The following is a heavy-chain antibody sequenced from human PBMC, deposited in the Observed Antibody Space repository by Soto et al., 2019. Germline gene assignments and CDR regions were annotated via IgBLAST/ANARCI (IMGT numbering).Heavy chain of an antibody. CDR3: ARVVAVAGTSWWFDP. V-gene: IGHV4-34*01. D-gene: IGHD6-19*01. CDR1: GGSFSGYY. CDR2: INHSGST. Sequence: SETLSLTCAVYGGSFSGYYWSWIRQPPGKGLEWIGEINHSGSTNYNPSLKSRVTISVDTSKNQFSLKLSSVTAADTAVYYCARVVAVAGTSWWFDPWGQGTLVTVSS. J-gene: IGHJ5*02.